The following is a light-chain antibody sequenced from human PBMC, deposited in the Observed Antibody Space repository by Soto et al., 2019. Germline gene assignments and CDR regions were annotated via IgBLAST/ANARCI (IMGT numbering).Light chain of an antibody. CDR3: QHSNNWPRT. CDR2: GAS. V-gene: IGKV3-15*01. Sequence: EIVMTQSPATLSVSPGERATLSCRASQSVSNKLVWYQQKPGQAPRLLIYGASTRATGIPDRFSVSGSGTEFTLTIRSLQSEDFAVYYWQHSNNWPRTFGQGTKVEIK. J-gene: IGKJ1*01. CDR1: QSVSNK.